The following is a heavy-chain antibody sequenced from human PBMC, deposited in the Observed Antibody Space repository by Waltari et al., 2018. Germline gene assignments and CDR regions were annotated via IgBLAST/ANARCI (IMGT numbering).Heavy chain of an antibody. J-gene: IGHJ6*03. V-gene: IGHV1-8*01. D-gene: IGHD6-6*01. Sequence: QVQLVQSGAEVKKPGASVKVSCKASGYTFSNYDIHWVRQATGQGLEWMGWMNPNNGNTGYAQKFQGRVTMTRDTSISTAHMELSSLRSEDTAVYYCARLGSSSSGVLRHYYFYMDVWGKGTTVTVSS. CDR3: ARLGSSSSGVLRHYYFYMDV. CDR1: GYTFSNYD. CDR2: MNPNNGNT.